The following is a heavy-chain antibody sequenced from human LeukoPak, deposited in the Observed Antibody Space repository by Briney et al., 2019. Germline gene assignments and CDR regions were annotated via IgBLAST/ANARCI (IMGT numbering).Heavy chain of an antibody. D-gene: IGHD5-24*01. CDR3: ARDRGDGYNYNWYFDL. V-gene: IGHV4-61*02. J-gene: IGHJ2*01. CDR2: IYTSGTT. CDR1: GGSISSGSYY. Sequence: SETLSLTCTVSGGSISSGSYYWRWIRQPAGKGLEWIGRIYTSGTTNYNPSLKSRVTISLDTSKNQFSLKLSSVTAADTAVYYCARDRGDGYNYNWYFDLWGRGTLVTVSS.